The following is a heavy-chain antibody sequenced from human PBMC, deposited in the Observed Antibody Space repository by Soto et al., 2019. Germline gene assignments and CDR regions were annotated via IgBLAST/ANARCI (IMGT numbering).Heavy chain of an antibody. Sequence: QVQLAQSGAEVKKPGSSVKVSCKASGGTFSSYAISWVRQAPGQGLEWMGGIIPIFGTANYAQKCQGRVTITADESTSTAYMELSSLRSEDTAVYYCARDRLEGVGAMGNWGQGTLVTVSS. J-gene: IGHJ4*02. CDR3: ARDRLEGVGAMGN. CDR2: IIPIFGTA. D-gene: IGHD1-26*01. V-gene: IGHV1-69*01. CDR1: GGTFSSYA.